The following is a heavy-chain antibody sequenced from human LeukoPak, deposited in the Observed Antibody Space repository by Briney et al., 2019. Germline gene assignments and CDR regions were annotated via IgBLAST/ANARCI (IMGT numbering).Heavy chain of an antibody. J-gene: IGHJ4*02. V-gene: IGHV3-30*02. D-gene: IGHD1-20*01. CDR3: ARDNFHWAFDY. CDR2: LRNDETDK. Sequence: GGSLRLSCAASGFSFSDYGMHWVRQAPGKGPEWVAFLRNDETDKYYADSVKGRFTISKDYSSNTLYLQMISLRADDTAVYYCARDNFHWAFDYWGQGTLVTVSS. CDR1: GFSFSDYG.